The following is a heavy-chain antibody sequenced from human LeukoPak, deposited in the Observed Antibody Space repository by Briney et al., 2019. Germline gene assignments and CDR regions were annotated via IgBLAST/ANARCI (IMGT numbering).Heavy chain of an antibody. J-gene: IGHJ4*02. V-gene: IGHV3-30*02. CDR2: IRYDGSNK. CDR1: GFTFSSYA. Sequence: GGSLRLSCAASGFTFSSYAMSWVRQAPGKGLEWVAFIRYDGSNKYYADSVKGRFTISRDNSKNTLYLQMNSLRAEDTAVYYCAKGSGYSSSWGYFDYWGQGTLVTVSS. D-gene: IGHD6-13*01. CDR3: AKGSGYSSSWGYFDY.